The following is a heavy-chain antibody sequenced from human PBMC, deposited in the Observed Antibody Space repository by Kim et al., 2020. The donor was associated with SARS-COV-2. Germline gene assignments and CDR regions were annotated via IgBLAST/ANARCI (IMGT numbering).Heavy chain of an antibody. D-gene: IGHD6-19*01. Sequence: NHALKSRVTISVDTSKNQFPLKLGYVTAGDTAVYYCARLSIAVAGDYFDYWGQGTLVSVSS. V-gene: IGHV4-39*01. CDR3: ARLSIAVAGDYFDY. J-gene: IGHJ4*02.